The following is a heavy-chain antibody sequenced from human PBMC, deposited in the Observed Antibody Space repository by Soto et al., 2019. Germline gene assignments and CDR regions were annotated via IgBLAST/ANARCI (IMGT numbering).Heavy chain of an antibody. D-gene: IGHD6-13*01. CDR1: GFTFSSYG. CDR3: AGVSWSTYDAFDI. J-gene: IGHJ3*02. V-gene: IGHV3-30*03. CDR2: ISYDGSNK. Sequence: QVQLVESGGGVVQPGRSLRLSCAASGFTFSSYGMHWVRQAPGKGLEWVAVISYDGSNKYYADSVKGRFTISRDNSKNTLYLQINSLRAEDTAVYYCAGVSWSTYDAFDIWGQGTMVTVSS.